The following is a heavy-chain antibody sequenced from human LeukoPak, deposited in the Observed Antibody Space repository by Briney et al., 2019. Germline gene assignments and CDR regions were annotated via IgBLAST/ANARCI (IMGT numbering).Heavy chain of an antibody. CDR2: IYSGGST. Sequence: GGSLRLSCAASGFTVSSNYMSWVRQAPGKGLEWVSVIYSGGSTYYADSVKGRFTISRDNSKDTLYLQMNSLRAEDTAVYFCAPYSSSSGWLDPWGQGTLVTVSS. D-gene: IGHD6-6*01. V-gene: IGHV3-53*01. J-gene: IGHJ5*02. CDR1: GFTVSSNY. CDR3: APYSSSSGWLDP.